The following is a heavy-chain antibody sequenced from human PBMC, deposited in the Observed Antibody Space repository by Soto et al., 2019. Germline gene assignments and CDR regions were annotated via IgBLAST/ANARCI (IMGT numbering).Heavy chain of an antibody. D-gene: IGHD5-18*01. CDR1: GGSFSGYY. CDR2: INHSGST. V-gene: IGHV4-34*01. CDR3: ASLYSYGYYGY. Sequence: SQTLSLTCAVYGGSFSGYYWTWIRQPPGTGLEWIGEINHSGSTNYNPSLKSRVTISVDKSKNQFSLKLSSVTAADTAVYYCASLYSYGYYGYWGQGTLVTVSS. J-gene: IGHJ4*02.